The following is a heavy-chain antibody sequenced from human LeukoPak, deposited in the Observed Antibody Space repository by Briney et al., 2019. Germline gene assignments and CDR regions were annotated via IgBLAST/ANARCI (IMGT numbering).Heavy chain of an antibody. CDR2: FYYSGST. CDR1: GGSITSNY. J-gene: IGHJ4*02. V-gene: IGHV4-59*01. Sequence: SETLSLTCTVSGGSITSNYWTWMRQPPGKGLELIGFFYYSGSTNYNPSLKSRVTIPLDTSKNQFSLKLTSVTAADTAVYYCARARYGSTSCPYYFDYWGQGTLVTVSS. D-gene: IGHD2-2*01. CDR3: ARARYGSTSCPYYFDY.